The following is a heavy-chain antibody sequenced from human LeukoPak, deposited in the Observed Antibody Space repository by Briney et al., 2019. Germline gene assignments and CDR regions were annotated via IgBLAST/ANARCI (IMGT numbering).Heavy chain of an antibody. CDR1: GFTFSSYA. Sequence: GGSLRLSCAASGFTFSSYAMHWVRQAPGKGLEWVAGISYDGSNKYYADSVKGRFTISRDNSKNTLYLQMNSLRAEDTAVYYCARGSIVATIVGYFDYWGQGTLVTVSS. J-gene: IGHJ4*02. CDR3: ARGSIVATIVGYFDY. CDR2: ISYDGSNK. D-gene: IGHD5-12*01. V-gene: IGHV3-30-3*01.